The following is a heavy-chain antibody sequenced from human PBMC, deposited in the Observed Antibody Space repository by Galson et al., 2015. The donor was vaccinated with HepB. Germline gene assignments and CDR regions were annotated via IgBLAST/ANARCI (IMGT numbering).Heavy chain of an antibody. J-gene: IGHJ4*02. Sequence: SLRFSCAAPGFSFSTYSMNWVRQAPGKGLEWVSYISSSGSTIYYADSVKGRFTISRDNAKNSLYLQMNSLRDEDTAVYYCASLRPRCGDCYIYWGQGTLVTVSS. CDR3: ASLRPRCGDCYIY. D-gene: IGHD2-21*02. CDR2: ISSSGSTI. CDR1: GFSFSTYS. V-gene: IGHV3-48*02.